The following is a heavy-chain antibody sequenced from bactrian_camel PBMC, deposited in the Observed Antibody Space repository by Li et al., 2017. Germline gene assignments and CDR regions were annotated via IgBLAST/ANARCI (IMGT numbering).Heavy chain of an antibody. V-gene: IGHV3S26*01. CDR3: VRDGGDWNPEV. D-gene: IGHD8*01. CDR1: GSTDSRSC. J-gene: IGHJ4*01. Sequence: HVQLVESGGGSVQAGGSLRLSCAASGSTDSRSCMSWFRLAPGKEREGVAGIESDGSTSYADSVKGRFTISQDSAKNILYLQMHSLKPEDTAVYYCVRDGGDWNPEVWGQGTQVTVS. CDR2: IESDGST.